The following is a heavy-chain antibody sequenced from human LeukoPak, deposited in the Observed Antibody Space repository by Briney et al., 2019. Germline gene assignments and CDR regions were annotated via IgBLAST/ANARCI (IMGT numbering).Heavy chain of an antibody. Sequence: ASVKVSCKASGYTFTGYYMNWVRQAPGQGLEWMGWINPNSGGTNYAQKFQGRVTMTRDTSISTAYMELSRLRSDDTAVYYCAREDGYNWGYWGQGTLVTVSS. CDR1: GYTFTGYY. V-gene: IGHV1-2*02. D-gene: IGHD5-24*01. J-gene: IGHJ4*02. CDR3: AREDGYNWGY. CDR2: INPNSGGT.